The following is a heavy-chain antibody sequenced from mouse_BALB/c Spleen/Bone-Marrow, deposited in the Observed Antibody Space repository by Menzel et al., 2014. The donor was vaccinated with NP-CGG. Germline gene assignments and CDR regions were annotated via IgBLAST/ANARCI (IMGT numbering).Heavy chain of an antibody. D-gene: IGHD4-1*01. Sequence: LMESGPELVKPGASVKISCKASGYTFTDYYINWVKQKPGQGLEWIGWIYPGSGNTKYNEKFKGKATLTVDTSSSTAYMQLSSLTSEDTAVYSCARSGNWCWFAYWGQGTLVTVSA. J-gene: IGHJ3*01. CDR1: GYTFTDYY. CDR2: IYPGSGNT. V-gene: IGHV1-84*02. CDR3: ARSGNWCWFAY.